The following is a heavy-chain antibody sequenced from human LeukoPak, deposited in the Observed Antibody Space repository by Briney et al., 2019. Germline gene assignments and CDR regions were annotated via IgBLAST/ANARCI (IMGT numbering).Heavy chain of an antibody. D-gene: IGHD3-10*01. Sequence: SGTLSLTCTVSGGSISSYYWSWIRQPPGKGLEWIGYIYYSGSTNYNPSLKSRVTISVDTSKNQFSLKLSSVTAADTAVYYCARERDGSGSYYYDYWGQGTLVTVSS. CDR1: GGSISSYY. CDR2: IYYSGST. J-gene: IGHJ4*02. CDR3: ARERDGSGSYYYDY. V-gene: IGHV4-59*01.